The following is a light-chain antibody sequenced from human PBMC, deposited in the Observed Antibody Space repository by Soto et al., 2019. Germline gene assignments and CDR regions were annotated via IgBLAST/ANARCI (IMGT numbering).Light chain of an antibody. CDR1: QSVSSY. V-gene: IGKV3-11*01. Sequence: ENMLTQSPATLSLSTGDTATLSCRASQSVSSYLAWYQQKPGQAPRLLIYDASNRATGIPARFSGSGSGTDFTLTISSLQPDDFATYYCQQYSTYPLTFGGGTKVDIK. CDR2: DAS. J-gene: IGKJ4*01. CDR3: QQYSTYPLT.